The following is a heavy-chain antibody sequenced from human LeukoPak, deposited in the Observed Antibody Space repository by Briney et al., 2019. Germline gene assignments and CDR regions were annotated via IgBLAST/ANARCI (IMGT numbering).Heavy chain of an antibody. V-gene: IGHV1-24*01. D-gene: IGHD2-2*01. CDR3: ATGEKGYCSSTSCRNFDY. J-gene: IGHJ4*02. CDR1: GYTLTELS. Sequence: GASVKVSCKVPGYTLTELSMHWVRQAPGKGLEWVGGFDPEDGETIYAQKFQGRVTMTEDTSTDTAYMELSSLRSEDTAVYYCATGEKGYCSSTSCRNFDYWGQGTLVTVSS. CDR2: FDPEDGET.